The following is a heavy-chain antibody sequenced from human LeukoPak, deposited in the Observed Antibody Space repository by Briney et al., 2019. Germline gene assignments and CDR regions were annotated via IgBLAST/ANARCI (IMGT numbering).Heavy chain of an antibody. Sequence: PSETLSLTCTVSGGSISSSSYYWGWLRQPPGKGLEWIGSIYYSGSTYYNPSLKSRVTISVDTSKNQFSLKLSSVTAADTAVYYCARDRLYSSGWSGYCYYMDVWGKGTTVTVSS. D-gene: IGHD6-19*01. CDR2: IYYSGST. V-gene: IGHV4-39*07. J-gene: IGHJ6*03. CDR1: GGSISSSSYY. CDR3: ARDRLYSSGWSGYCYYMDV.